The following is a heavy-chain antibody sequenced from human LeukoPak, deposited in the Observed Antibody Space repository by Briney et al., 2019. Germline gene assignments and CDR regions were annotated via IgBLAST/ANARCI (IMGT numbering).Heavy chain of an antibody. CDR1: GITLSNYG. Sequence: GGSLRLSCAVSGITLSNYGMTWVRQAPGKGLEWVAGISDTGKKTNYADSVKGRFTISRDNPQNTLYLQMNGLRAEDTAVYFCAKRGVVIRVILVGFHKEAYYFDSWGQGALVTVSS. CDR2: ISDTGKKT. V-gene: IGHV3-23*01. D-gene: IGHD3-22*01. CDR3: AKRGVVIRVILVGFHKEAYYFDS. J-gene: IGHJ4*02.